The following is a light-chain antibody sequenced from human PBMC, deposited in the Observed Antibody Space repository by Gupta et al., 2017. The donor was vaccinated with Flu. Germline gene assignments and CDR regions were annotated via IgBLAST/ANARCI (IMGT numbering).Light chain of an antibody. CDR3: QVWDSSSDHPVV. V-gene: IGLV3-21*02. J-gene: IGLJ2*01. Sequence: GNNIGSKSLHWYRQRPGQAPVLVVYDDTDRPSGIPARFSGSNSGNTATLTIVRVEAGDEADYYCQVWDSSSDHPVVFGGGTNLAVL. CDR1: NIGSKS. CDR2: DDT.